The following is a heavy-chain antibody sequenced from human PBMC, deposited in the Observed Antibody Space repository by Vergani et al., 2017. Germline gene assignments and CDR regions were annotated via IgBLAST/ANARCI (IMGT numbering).Heavy chain of an antibody. V-gene: IGHV3-30*02. Sequence: QVQLVESGGGVVQPGGSLRLSCAASGFTFNSYGMHWVRQAPGKGLEWVASIRSDESRRYYGDSMGGPFTISRDNSKNTLSLQMNSLTAEDTAIYYCAGPQGTSAYYYGGFDYWGQGILVTVSS. CDR3: AGPQGTSAYYYGGFDY. CDR2: IRSDESRR. CDR1: GFTFNSYG. D-gene: IGHD3-22*01. J-gene: IGHJ4*02.